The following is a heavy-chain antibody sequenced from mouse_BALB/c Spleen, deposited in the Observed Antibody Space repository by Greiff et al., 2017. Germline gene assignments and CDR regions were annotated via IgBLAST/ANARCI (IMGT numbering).Heavy chain of an antibody. D-gene: IGHD2-4*01. J-gene: IGHJ4*01. CDR3: TRGYDYDVGYAMDY. CDR1: GYTFTSYW. Sequence: VQLQQSGTVLARPGASVKISCKASGYTFTSYWMHWVKQRPGQGLEWIGAIYPGNSDTSYNQKFKGKAKLTAVTSTSTAYMELSSLTNEDSAVYYCTRGYDYDVGYAMDYWGQGTSVTVSS. CDR2: IYPGNSDT. V-gene: IGHV1-5*01.